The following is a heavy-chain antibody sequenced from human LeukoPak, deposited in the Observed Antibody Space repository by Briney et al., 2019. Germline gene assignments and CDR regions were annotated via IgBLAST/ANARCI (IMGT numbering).Heavy chain of an antibody. CDR1: GFTFSSYA. CDR2: ISGSGVST. Sequence: PGGSLRLSCAASGFTFSSYAMSWVRQAPGKGLEWVSVISGSGVSTYHADSVKGRVTISRDNSKNTLYLQMNSLRAEDTAVYYCAKVQGSSWYDIFGLDVWGQGTTVTVSS. V-gene: IGHV3-23*01. D-gene: IGHD6-13*01. J-gene: IGHJ6*02. CDR3: AKVQGSSWYDIFGLDV.